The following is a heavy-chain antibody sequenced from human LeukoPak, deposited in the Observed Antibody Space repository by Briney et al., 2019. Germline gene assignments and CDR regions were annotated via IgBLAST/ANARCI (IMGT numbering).Heavy chain of an antibody. CDR2: ISGYNGNT. V-gene: IGHV1-18*01. CDR1: GYTFSSYG. Sequence: ASVKVSCKASGYTFSSYGIAWVRQAPGQGLEWMGWISGYNGNTNYAQKLQGRVSMTTDTSTTTAYMELRSLTSDDTALYYCARSSLGTITAGPFDYWGQGTLITVSS. J-gene: IGHJ4*02. CDR3: ARSSLGTITAGPFDY. D-gene: IGHD5-12*01.